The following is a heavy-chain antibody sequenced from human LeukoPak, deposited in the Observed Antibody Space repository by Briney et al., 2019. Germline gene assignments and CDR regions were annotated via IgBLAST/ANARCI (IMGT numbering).Heavy chain of an antibody. V-gene: IGHV4-4*02. J-gene: IGHJ3*02. Sequence: SETLSLTCAVSGGSISSSNWWSWVRQPPGKGLEWIGEIYHSGSTNYNPSLKSRVTISVDKSKNQFSLKLSSVTAADTAVYYCARWGSGKTTMIVVANNLGAFDIWGQGTMVTVSS. CDR2: IYHSGST. CDR3: ARWGSGKTTMIVVANNLGAFDI. D-gene: IGHD3-22*01. CDR1: GGSISSSNW.